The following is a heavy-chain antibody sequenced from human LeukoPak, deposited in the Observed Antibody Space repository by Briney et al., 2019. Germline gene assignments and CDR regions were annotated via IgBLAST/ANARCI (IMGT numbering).Heavy chain of an antibody. CDR2: MSVSGNT. D-gene: IGHD4/OR15-4a*01. CDR3: ARRAGAYSHPYDY. CDR1: GFTLSSYA. J-gene: IGHJ4*02. Sequence: GGSLRLSCAASGFTLSSYAMSWVRQAPGKGLEWVSAMSVSGNTYHADSVKGRFTISRDSSKNTLYLQMNSLRAEDTAVYYCARRAGAYSHPYDYWGQGTLVTVSS. V-gene: IGHV3-23*01.